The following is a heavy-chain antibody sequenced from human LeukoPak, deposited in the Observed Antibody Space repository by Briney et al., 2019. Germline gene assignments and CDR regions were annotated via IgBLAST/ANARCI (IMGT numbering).Heavy chain of an antibody. J-gene: IGHJ4*02. CDR2: ISGSGRYI. CDR1: GVTFSECYS. V-gene: IGHV3-21*01. Sequence: GGSLRLSCSASGVTFSECYSMNWVRQAPGKGLEWVSVISGSGRYIYYGDAVRGRFTISRDNAKNSVLLEINSLRVEDTAVYYCATGLEDPNIDYWGQGTLVTVSS. CDR3: ATGLEDPNIDY.